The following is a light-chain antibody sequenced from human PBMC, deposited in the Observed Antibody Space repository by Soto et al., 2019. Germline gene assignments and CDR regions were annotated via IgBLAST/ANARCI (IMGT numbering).Light chain of an antibody. J-gene: IGKJ2*01. Sequence: DIQMTQSPSTLSASVGDRVTITCRASQSISSWLAWYQQKPGKAPKLLIYDASSLESGVPSRFSGSGSGTEFTLTISSLQPDDFATYYCQQYNSYPYIFGQGTKLGIK. CDR2: DAS. CDR1: QSISSW. V-gene: IGKV1-5*01. CDR3: QQYNSYPYI.